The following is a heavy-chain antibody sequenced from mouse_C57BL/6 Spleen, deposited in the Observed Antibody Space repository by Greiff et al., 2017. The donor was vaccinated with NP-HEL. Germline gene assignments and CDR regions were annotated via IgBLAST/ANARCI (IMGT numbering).Heavy chain of an antibody. D-gene: IGHD3-2*02. CDR2: IYPGSGNT. V-gene: IGHV1-76*01. J-gene: IGHJ4*01. CDR3: ARESSGYLRAMDY. Sequence: QVQLQQSGAELVRPGASVKLSCKASGYTFTDYYINWVKQRPGQGLEWIARIYPGSGNTYYNEKFKGKATLTAEKSSSTAYMQLSSLTSEDSAVYFCARESSGYLRAMDYWGQGTSVTVSS. CDR1: GYTFTDYY.